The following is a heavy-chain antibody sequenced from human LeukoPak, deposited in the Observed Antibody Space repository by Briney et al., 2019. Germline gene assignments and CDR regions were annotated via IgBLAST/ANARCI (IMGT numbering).Heavy chain of an antibody. Sequence: PGGSLRLSCAASGFTFSNYNMDWVRQAPGKGLEWLSYISSSGSPIYYADSVKGRFTISRDNAKNSLYLQMNSLRAEDTAVYYCARLFGPTSDYYYMDAWGKGTTVTVSS. CDR3: ARLFGPTSDYYYMDA. CDR2: ISSSGSPI. CDR1: GFTFSNYN. J-gene: IGHJ6*03. D-gene: IGHD3-10*01. V-gene: IGHV3-48*04.